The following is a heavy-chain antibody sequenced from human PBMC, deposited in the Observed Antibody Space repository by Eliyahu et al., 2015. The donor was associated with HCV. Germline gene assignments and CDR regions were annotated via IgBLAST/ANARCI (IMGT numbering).Heavy chain of an antibody. V-gene: IGHV4-34*01. J-gene: IGHJ5*02. D-gene: IGHD3-10*01. CDR2: INHSGST. Sequence: QVQLQQWGAGLLKPSETLSLTCAVYGGSFXGXYWSWIRQPPGKGLEWIGEINHSGSTNYNPSLKSRVTISVDTSKNQFSLKLSSVTAADTAVYYCARCGLWFGTQGYWFDPWGQGTLVTVSS. CDR3: ARCGLWFGTQGYWFDP. CDR1: GGSFXGXY.